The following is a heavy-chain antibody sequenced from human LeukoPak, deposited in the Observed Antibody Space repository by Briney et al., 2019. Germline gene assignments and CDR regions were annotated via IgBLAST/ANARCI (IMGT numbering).Heavy chain of an antibody. CDR1: GDSISSGDYY. D-gene: IGHD5-18*01. V-gene: IGHV4-61*02. CDR2: ISSSGST. CDR3: ARLGRQLWSRIDY. Sequence: SQTLSLTCTVSGDSISSGDYYWSWIRQPAGKGLEWIGRISSSGSTNYNPSLKSRVTISVDTSKNQFSLKLSSVTAADTAVYYCARLGRQLWSRIDYWGQGTLVTVSS. J-gene: IGHJ4*02.